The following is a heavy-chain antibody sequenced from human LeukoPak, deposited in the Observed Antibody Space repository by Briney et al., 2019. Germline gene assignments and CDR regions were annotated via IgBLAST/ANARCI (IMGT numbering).Heavy chain of an antibody. CDR2: IYYSGST. CDR1: GFTFSNAW. V-gene: IGHV4-59*12. J-gene: IGHJ5*02. Sequence: AGGSLRLSCAASGFTFSNAWMSWVRQAPGKGLEWIGYIYYSGSTNYNPSLKSRVTISVDTSKNQFSLKLSSVTAADTAVYYCARGSSAAGPGDHFDPWGQGTLVTVSS. D-gene: IGHD6-13*01. CDR3: ARGSSAAGPGDHFDP.